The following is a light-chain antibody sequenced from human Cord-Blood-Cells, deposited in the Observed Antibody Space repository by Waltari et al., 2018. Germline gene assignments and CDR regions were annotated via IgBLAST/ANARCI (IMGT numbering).Light chain of an antibody. V-gene: IGKV1-39*01. CDR3: QQSYSTPYS. Sequence: DIQMTQSPSSLSASVGDRVTITCRASQSISSYLNWYQQKPGKAPKLLIYAASSLQSGVPLSFSGSGSGTYFTLTISSLQPEDFATYDCQQSYSTPYSFGQGTKLEIK. CDR2: AAS. CDR1: QSISSY. J-gene: IGKJ2*03.